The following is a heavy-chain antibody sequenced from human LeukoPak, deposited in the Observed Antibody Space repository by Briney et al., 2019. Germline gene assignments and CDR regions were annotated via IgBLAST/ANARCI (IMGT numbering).Heavy chain of an antibody. V-gene: IGHV3-11*01. J-gene: IGHJ5*02. CDR3: ARGLYSSSWYGQETLFDP. D-gene: IGHD6-13*01. CDR1: GFTFTDYY. CDR2: ISRTGSTI. Sequence: GGSLRLSCAASGFTFTDYYMTWIRQAPGKGLEWLSSISRTGSTISYADSVKGRFTISRDNAKNSVYLQMNSLRADDTAVYYCARGLYSSSWYGQETLFDPWGQGTLVTVSS.